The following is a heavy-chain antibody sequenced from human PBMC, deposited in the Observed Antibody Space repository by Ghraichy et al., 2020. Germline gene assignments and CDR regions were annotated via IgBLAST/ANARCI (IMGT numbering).Heavy chain of an antibody. J-gene: IGHJ4*02. D-gene: IGHD4-17*01. CDR2: IKSKTDGGTT. Sequence: VVRIKSKTDGGTTDYAAPVKGRFTISRDASRSTVFLQMNSLKTDDTDGYFCVTDYGIFDSWGQGTLVTVSS. CDR3: VTDYGIFDS. V-gene: IGHV3-15*01.